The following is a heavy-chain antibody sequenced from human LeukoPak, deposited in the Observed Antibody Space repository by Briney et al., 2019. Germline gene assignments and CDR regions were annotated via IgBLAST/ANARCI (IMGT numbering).Heavy chain of an antibody. CDR2: IWYDGSNK. CDR3: ARVGYCSGGSCSGSIDY. Sequence: PGRSLRLSCAAPGIPFSSFGMHWLRQAPGKGLEWVAFIWYDGSNKYYADSVKGRFTISRDNSKNTLYLQMNSLRAEDTAVYYCARVGYCSGGSCSGSIDYWGQGTLVTVSS. D-gene: IGHD2-15*01. J-gene: IGHJ4*02. CDR1: GIPFSSFG. V-gene: IGHV3-33*01.